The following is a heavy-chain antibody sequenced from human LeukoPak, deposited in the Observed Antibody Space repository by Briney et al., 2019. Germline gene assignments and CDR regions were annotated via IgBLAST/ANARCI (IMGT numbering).Heavy chain of an antibody. D-gene: IGHD1-14*01. J-gene: IGHJ5*02. CDR2: IYYSGST. Sequence: PSQTLSLTCTVSGGSISSGGYYWSWLRQHPGKGLEWIGYIYYSGSTYYNPSLKSRVTISVDTSKNQFSLKLSSVTAADTAVYYCARYRPYNWFDPWGQGTLVTVSS. CDR3: ARYRPYNWFDP. V-gene: IGHV4-31*03. CDR1: GGSISSGGYY.